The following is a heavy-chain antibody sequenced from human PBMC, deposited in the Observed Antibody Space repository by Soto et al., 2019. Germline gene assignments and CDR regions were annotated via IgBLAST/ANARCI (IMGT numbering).Heavy chain of an antibody. Sequence: PSETLSLTCAVYGGSFSGYYWSWIRQPPGKGLEWIGEINHSGSTNYKPSLKSRVTISVDTSKNQFSLKLNSVTAADTAVYYCARGPKGEVGGTWYYYAMDVWGQGTKVTVSS. CDR3: ARGPKGEVGGTWYYYAMDV. V-gene: IGHV4-34*01. D-gene: IGHD1-26*01. J-gene: IGHJ6*02. CDR1: GGSFSGYY. CDR2: INHSGST.